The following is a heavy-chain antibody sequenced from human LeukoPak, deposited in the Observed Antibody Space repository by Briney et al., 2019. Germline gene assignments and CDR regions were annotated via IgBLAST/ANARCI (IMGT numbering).Heavy chain of an antibody. V-gene: IGHV3-23*01. CDR3: AKDGKRITMIGVVRRGHYFDS. J-gene: IGHJ4*02. CDR2: ISGSGDYT. D-gene: IGHD3-22*01. CDR1: GFNFGSYS. Sequence: PGGSLRLSCAASGFNFGSYSMTWVRQAPGKGLEWVSAISGSGDYTYYADSVKGQFSISRDSSKNTLYLQMNSLRGEDTAIYYCAKDGKRITMIGVVRRGHYFDSWGQGTLVIVSS.